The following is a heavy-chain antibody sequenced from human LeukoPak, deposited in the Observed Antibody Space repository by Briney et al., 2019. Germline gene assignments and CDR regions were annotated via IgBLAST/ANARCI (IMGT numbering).Heavy chain of an antibody. D-gene: IGHD6-19*01. J-gene: IGHJ5*02. CDR2: ISESSSFI. CDR1: GFTFRNYN. CDR3: ARQRASCSSGVCRGWFDP. V-gene: IGHV3-21*01. Sequence: GGSLRLSCAASGFTFRNYNMNWVRQAPGKGLEWVSSISESSSFIQYADSLKGRFAISRDNAKNSLYLQMNSLRAEDTAVYYCARQRASCSSGVCRGWFDPWGQGTLVTVSS.